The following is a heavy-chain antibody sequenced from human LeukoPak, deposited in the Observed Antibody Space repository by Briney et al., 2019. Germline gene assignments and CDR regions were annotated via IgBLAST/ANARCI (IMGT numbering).Heavy chain of an antibody. CDR1: GFTFSHYG. V-gene: IGHV3-33*01. CDR2: IWFDGGEI. D-gene: IGHD5-24*01. Sequence: GGSLRLSCAASGFTFSHYGMHWVRQAPGRGLEWVAVIWFDGGEIHYLDSVKGRFTISRDNSKNTLYLQMNSLRADDTAVYYCVRGSGGAGYNYWGDYWGQGTLVTVTP. CDR3: VRGSGGAGYNYWGDY. J-gene: IGHJ4*02.